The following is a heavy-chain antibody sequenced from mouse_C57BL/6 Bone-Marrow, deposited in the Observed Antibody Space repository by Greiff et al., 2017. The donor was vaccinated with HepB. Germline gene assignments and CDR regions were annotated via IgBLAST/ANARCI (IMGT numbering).Heavy chain of an antibody. D-gene: IGHD1-1*01. J-gene: IGHJ4*01. V-gene: IGHV1-69*01. CDR3: ARTDYYGRNYAMDY. Sequence: QVQLQQPGAELVMPGASVKLSCKASGYTFTSYWMHWVKQRPGQGLEWIGEIDPSDSYTNYTQKFKGKSTLTVDKSSSTAYMQLSSLTSEDSAVYYCARTDYYGRNYAMDYWGQGTSVTVSS. CDR1: GYTFTSYW. CDR2: IDPSDSYT.